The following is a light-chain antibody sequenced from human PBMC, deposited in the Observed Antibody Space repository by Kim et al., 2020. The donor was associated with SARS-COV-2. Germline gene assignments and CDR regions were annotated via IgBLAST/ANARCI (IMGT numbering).Light chain of an antibody. V-gene: IGKV3-20*01. CDR2: GAS. CDR3: QQYGTSLRT. CDR1: QSVTSSY. Sequence: EIVLTQSPGTLSLSPGERATLSCRASQSVTSSYLAWYQRKPGQPPRLLIYGASNRATGIPDRFSGSGSGTDFTLTISRLESEDLAVYYCQQYGTSLRTFGQGTKVDIK. J-gene: IGKJ1*01.